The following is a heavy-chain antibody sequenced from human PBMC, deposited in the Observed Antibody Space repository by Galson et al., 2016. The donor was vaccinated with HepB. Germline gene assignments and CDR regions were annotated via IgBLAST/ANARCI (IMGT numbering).Heavy chain of an antibody. J-gene: IGHJ4*02. D-gene: IGHD6-13*01. Sequence: SLRLSCAASGFTFSNYVMHWVRQAPGQGLEWVAVISYDGSSKYDADSVTGRFTISRDSSKNTLFLQMNSLRPEDTAVYYCTKCRGYSNPGGVPGGPFDYWGQGALITVSS. CDR1: GFTFSNYV. CDR2: ISYDGSSK. V-gene: IGHV3-30*04. CDR3: TKCRGYSNPGGVPGGPFDY.